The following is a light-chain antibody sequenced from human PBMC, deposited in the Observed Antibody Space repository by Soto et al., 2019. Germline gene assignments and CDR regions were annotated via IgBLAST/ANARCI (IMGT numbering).Light chain of an antibody. CDR2: EAS. CDR1: SSDFVSYNR. Sequence: ALTQPPSVSGSPGQSVTISCTGTSSDFVSYNRVSWYQQPPGTAPKLIIYEASNRPSGVPDRFSGSKSGNTASLTISGLQAADEADYYCSLYTSENTYVFGTGTKVTV. J-gene: IGLJ1*01. CDR3: SLYTSENTYV. V-gene: IGLV2-18*01.